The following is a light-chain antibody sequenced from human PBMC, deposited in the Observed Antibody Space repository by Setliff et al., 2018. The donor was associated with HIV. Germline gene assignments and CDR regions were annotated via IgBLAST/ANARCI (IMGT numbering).Light chain of an antibody. J-gene: IGLJ1*01. CDR2: QAT. CDR3: CSNTGSNTYV. CDR1: SSDIGRYKL. Sequence: QSVLTQPASVSGSPGQSITISCTGTSSDIGRYKLVSWYQQYPGKAPKLMIYQATKRPSGVSNRFSGSKSGKTASLTISGLQVEDEADYYCCSNTGSNTYVFGSRTKVTV. V-gene: IGLV2-23*01.